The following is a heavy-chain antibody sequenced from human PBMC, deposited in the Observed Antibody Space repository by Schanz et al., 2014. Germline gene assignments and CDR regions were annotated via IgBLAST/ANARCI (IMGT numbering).Heavy chain of an antibody. CDR1: GFSFSGYG. J-gene: IGHJ4*02. CDR2: IKQDGSER. D-gene: IGHD2-2*01. CDR3: ERFQSPHQPFDY. V-gene: IGHV3-7*01. Sequence: VQLVESGGGVVQPGRSLRLSCAASGFSFSGYGMHWVRQAPGKGLEWVANIKQDGSERYYVDSVKGRFTISRDNAKNSLYLQMNSLRAEDTAVYYCERFQSPHQPFDYWGQGTLVTVSS.